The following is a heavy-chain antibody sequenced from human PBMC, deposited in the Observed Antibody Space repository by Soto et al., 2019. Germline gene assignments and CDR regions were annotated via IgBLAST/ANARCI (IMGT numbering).Heavy chain of an antibody. D-gene: IGHD2-21*02. CDR1: GFTFSSYT. CDR3: AKGFIRDCGGDCTVDT. Sequence: LRLSCAASGFTFSSYTMSWVRQAPGKGLEWVSGISATGGSTYYADSVKGRFTFSRDNPKNTLYLQMNSLRAEDTAVYYCAKGFIRDCGGDCTVDTWGQGTLVTVSS. J-gene: IGHJ5*02. CDR2: ISATGGST. V-gene: IGHV3-23*01.